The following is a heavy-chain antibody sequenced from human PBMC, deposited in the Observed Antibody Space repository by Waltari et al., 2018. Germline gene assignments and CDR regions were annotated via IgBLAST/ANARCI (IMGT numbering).Heavy chain of an antibody. CDR1: GLPFRDYY. V-gene: IGHV3-11*04. CDR2: ISTSGNVI. CDR3: ARRLYGSAFDF. J-gene: IGHJ3*01. Sequence: QVQLVESGGGCVKPGGARRLACAAVGLPFRDYYMTWIRQAPGKWLEWLSYISTSGNVIYYADSVKVRFSISRDNARKSLFLQMNSLRAEDTAVYYCARRLYGSAFDFWGQGTMVTVSS. D-gene: IGHD1-26*01.